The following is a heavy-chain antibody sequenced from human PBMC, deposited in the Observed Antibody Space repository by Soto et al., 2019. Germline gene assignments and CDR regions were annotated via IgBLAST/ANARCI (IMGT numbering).Heavy chain of an antibody. CDR2: IDPSDSYT. V-gene: IGHV5-10-1*01. CDR3: ARLPYYYDSSGSYWYFDL. J-gene: IGHJ2*01. D-gene: IGHD3-22*01. Sequence: PGESLKISCKGSGYSFTSYWISWVRQMPGKGLEWMGRIDPSDSYTNYSPSFQGHVTISADKSISTAYLQWSSLKASDTAMYYCARLPYYYDSSGSYWYFDLWGRGTLVTVS. CDR1: GYSFTSYW.